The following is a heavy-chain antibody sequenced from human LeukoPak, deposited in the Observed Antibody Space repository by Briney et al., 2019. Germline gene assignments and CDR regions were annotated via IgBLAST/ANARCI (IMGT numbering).Heavy chain of an antibody. D-gene: IGHD2/OR15-2a*01. CDR3: ARDSGFSGAQRGEF. J-gene: IGHJ4*02. CDR2: ISYDGSNK. V-gene: IGHV3-30*04. CDR1: GLTFSNYA. Sequence: GGSLRLSCAASGLTFSNYAIHWVRQAPGKGLEWVAVISYDGSNKYYADSVKGRFTISRDNSKNTLYLQMSSLRAEDTAVYYCARDSGFSGAQRGEFWGQGTLVTVSS.